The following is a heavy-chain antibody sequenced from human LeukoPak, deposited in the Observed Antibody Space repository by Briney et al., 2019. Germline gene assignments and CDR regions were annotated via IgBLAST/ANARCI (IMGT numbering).Heavy chain of an antibody. CDR2: IWWNDDK. CDR3: AHVYGSGSFDI. CDR1: GFTFTSRGVG. V-gene: IGHV2-5*01. Sequence: ESGPTLVKPTQTLTLTCTFSGFTFTSRGVGVGWIRQPPGKALEWLALIWWNDDKRYSPTLKCRLTIPPHPSQNQAVLKITNLDPVDTATYYCAHVYGSGSFDIWGQGTMVTVSA. D-gene: IGHD3-10*01. J-gene: IGHJ3*02.